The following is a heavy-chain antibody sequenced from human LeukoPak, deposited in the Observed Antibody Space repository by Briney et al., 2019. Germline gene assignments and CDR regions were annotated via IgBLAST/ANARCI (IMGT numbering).Heavy chain of an antibody. Sequence: ASVKVSCKASGYTFTGYYMHWVRQAPGQGLEWMGWINPNSGGTNYAQKFQGRVTMTRDTSTSTVYMELSSLRSEDTAVYYCARDRNPYYDSRLYYFDYWGQGTLVTVSS. CDR3: ARDRNPYYDSRLYYFDY. V-gene: IGHV1-2*02. J-gene: IGHJ4*02. CDR2: INPNSGGT. D-gene: IGHD3-22*01. CDR1: GYTFTGYY.